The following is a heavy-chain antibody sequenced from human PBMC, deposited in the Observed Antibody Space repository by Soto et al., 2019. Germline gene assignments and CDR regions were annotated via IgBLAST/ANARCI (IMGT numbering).Heavy chain of an antibody. D-gene: IGHD5-18*01. Sequence: SVKVSCKASGGTFGSYAISWVRQAPGQGLEWMGGIIPIFGTANYAQKFQGRVTITADESTSTAYMELSSLRSEDTAVYYCAVGGVDTAMVHHYYYGMDVWGQGTTVTVSS. J-gene: IGHJ6*02. CDR1: GGTFGSYA. CDR3: AVGGVDTAMVHHYYYGMDV. CDR2: IIPIFGTA. V-gene: IGHV1-69*13.